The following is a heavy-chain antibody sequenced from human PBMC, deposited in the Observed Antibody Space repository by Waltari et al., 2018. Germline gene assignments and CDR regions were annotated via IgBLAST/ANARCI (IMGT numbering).Heavy chain of an antibody. V-gene: IGHV3-7*01. CDR1: GFSFSRSW. CDR2: IQQNGSEK. J-gene: IGHJ5*02. Sequence: EVQLVESGGDLVQPGGSLRLYCAASGFSFSRSWMTWVRQTPGKGLEWVGNIQQNGSEKWYADSVKGRFTISRDNAMNLVYLQMNSLRVEDTAVYYCARDLVATPPWGQGTLVTVSS. CDR3: ARDLVATPP. D-gene: IGHD2-21*02.